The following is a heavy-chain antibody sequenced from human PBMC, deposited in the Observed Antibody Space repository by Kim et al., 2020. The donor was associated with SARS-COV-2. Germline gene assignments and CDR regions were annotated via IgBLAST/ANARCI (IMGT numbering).Heavy chain of an antibody. V-gene: IGHV1-3*01. CDR3: VRRDGMDV. CDR2: NGKT. J-gene: IGHJ6*02. Sequence: NGKTRYSQKFQGRVTITRDTCASTAYMERSSLRCEDTAVYYCVRRDGMDVWGQGTTVTVSS.